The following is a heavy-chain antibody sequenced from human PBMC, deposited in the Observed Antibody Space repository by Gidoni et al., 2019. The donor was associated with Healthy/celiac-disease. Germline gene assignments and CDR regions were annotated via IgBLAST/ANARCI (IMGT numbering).Heavy chain of an antibody. J-gene: IGHJ2*01. Sequence: EVQLLESGGGLVQPGGSLRLSGAASGFTVSSYAMSWVRQAPGKGLEWVSAISGSGGSTYYADSVKGRFTISRDNSKNTLYLQMNSLRAEDTAVYYCAKDDYGGNYWYSISGAVAPWSLSPQ. V-gene: IGHV3-23*01. D-gene: IGHD4-17*01. CDR2: ISGSGGST. CDR1: GFTVSSYA. CDR3: AKDDYGGNYWYSIS.